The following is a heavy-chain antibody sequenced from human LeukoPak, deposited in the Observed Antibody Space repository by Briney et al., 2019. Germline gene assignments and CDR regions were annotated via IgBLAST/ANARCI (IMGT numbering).Heavy chain of an antibody. CDR2: IGGSRSGI. V-gene: IGHV3-48*03. CDR3: ARSSFSNGMDV. D-gene: IGHD3-10*01. CDR1: GFTFSSYD. Sequence: PGGSLRLSCAASGFTFSSYDMKWVRQAPGKGLEWVSYIGGSRSGIYYADSVKGQFTISRDNARNSLYLQMNSLRAEDTAVYYCARSSFSNGMDVWGRGTTVTVSS. J-gene: IGHJ6*04.